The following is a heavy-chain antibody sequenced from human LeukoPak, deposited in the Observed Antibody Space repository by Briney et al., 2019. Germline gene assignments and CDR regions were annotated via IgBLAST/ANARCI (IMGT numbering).Heavy chain of an antibody. CDR1: GGSISTTNSF. V-gene: IGHV4-39*01. CDR3: ARHGSTDYFDY. CDR2: IYYSGST. J-gene: IGHJ4*02. Sequence: SETLSLTCGVTGGSISTTNSFWGWIRQPPGKGLEWIGRIYYSGSTFYNPSLKSRVTISVDTSKNQFSLRLSSVTAADTAVYYCARHGSTDYFDYWGQGTLVSVSS.